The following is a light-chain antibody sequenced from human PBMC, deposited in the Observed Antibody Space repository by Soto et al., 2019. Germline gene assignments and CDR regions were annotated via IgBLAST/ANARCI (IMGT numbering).Light chain of an antibody. CDR3: ERVSSLPVT. V-gene: IGKV1-13*02. CDR1: QGISSA. Sequence: IHMTQSPSSLSGSVGDRVTITCRASQGISSALAWYQQKPGNAPKLLIYSASTLQSGVPSRFSGSGAGTGFTLTISNLQPKDFAVYCSERVSSLPVTFGAGTQLEIK. CDR2: SAS. J-gene: IGKJ3*01.